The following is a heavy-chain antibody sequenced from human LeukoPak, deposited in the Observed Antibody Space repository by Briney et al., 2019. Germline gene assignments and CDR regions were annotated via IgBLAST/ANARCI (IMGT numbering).Heavy chain of an antibody. V-gene: IGHV4-34*01. Sequence: SETLSLTCAVYGGSFSGYYWSWIRQPPGKGLEWIGEINHSGSTNYNPSLKSRVTISVDTSKNQFSLKLSSVTAADTAVYHCARHTYSGYDPFDYWGQGTLVTVSS. J-gene: IGHJ4*02. CDR2: INHSGST. D-gene: IGHD5-12*01. CDR1: GGSFSGYY. CDR3: ARHTYSGYDPFDY.